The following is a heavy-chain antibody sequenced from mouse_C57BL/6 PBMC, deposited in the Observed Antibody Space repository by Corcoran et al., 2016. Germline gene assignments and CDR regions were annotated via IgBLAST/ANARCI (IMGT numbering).Heavy chain of an antibody. CDR2: INTYSGVP. CDR1: GYTFTTYG. J-gene: IGHJ3*01. Sequence: QIQLVQSGPERKKPGETVKISCKASGYTFTTYGMSWVKQAPGKGLKWMGWINTYSGVPTYADDFKGRFAFSLETSASTAYLQINNLKNEDTATYFCAREDDYEAWFAYWGQGTLVTVSA. CDR3: AREDDYEAWFAY. D-gene: IGHD2-4*01. V-gene: IGHV9-3*01.